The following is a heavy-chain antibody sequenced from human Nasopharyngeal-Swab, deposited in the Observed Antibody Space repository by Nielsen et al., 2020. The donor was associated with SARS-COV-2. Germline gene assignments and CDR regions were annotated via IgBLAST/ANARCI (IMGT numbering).Heavy chain of an antibody. V-gene: IGHV4-39*07. D-gene: IGHD2-2*01. CDR1: GGSVSLSQYY. CDR2: IYHSGST. CDR3: AREGSVVPAAVDY. Sequence: SETLSLTCTVSGGSVSLSQYYWGWIRQPPGKGLEWIGSIYHSGSTYYNPSLKSRVTISVDTSKNQFSLKLSSVTAADTAVYYCAREGSVVPAAVDYWGQGTLVTVSS. J-gene: IGHJ4*02.